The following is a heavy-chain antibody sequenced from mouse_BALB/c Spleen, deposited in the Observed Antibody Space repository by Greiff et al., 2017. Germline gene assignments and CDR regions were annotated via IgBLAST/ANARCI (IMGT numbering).Heavy chain of an antibody. J-gene: IGHJ1*01. Sequence: DVHLVESGGDLVKPGGSLKLSCAASGFTFSSYGMSWVRQTPDKRLEWVATISSGGSYTYYPDSVKGRFTISRDNAKNTLYLQMSSLKSEDTAMYYCARRERDWYFDVWGAGTTVTVSS. CDR2: ISSGGSYT. V-gene: IGHV5-6*01. CDR1: GFTFSSYG. CDR3: ARRERDWYFDV.